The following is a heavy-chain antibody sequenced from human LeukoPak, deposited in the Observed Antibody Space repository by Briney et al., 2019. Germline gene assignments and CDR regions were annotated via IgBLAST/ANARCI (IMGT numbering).Heavy chain of an antibody. CDR1: GFTFSSYA. J-gene: IGHJ4*02. CDR3: ARELWFGESSSADLAY. V-gene: IGHV3-30-3*01. D-gene: IGHD3-10*01. CDR2: ISYDGSNK. Sequence: GRSLRLSCAASGFTFSSYAMHWVRQAPGKGLEWVAVISYDGSNKYYADSVTGRFTISRDNSKNTLYLQMNSLRAEDTAVYYCARELWFGESSSADLAYWGQGTLVTVSS.